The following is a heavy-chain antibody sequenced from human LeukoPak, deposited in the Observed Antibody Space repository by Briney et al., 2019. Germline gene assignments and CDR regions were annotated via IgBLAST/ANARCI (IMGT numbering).Heavy chain of an antibody. D-gene: IGHD6-6*01. V-gene: IGHV3-21*04. J-gene: IGHJ4*02. CDR1: GFTFSSYS. CDR2: ISSSSSYI. Sequence: PGGSLRLSCAASGFTFSSYSMNWVRQAPGKGLEWVSSISSSSSYIYYADSVKGRFTISRDNSKNTLYLQMNSLRAEDTAVYYCAKDLRAARPTLNYFDYWGQGTLVTVSS. CDR3: AKDLRAARPTLNYFDY.